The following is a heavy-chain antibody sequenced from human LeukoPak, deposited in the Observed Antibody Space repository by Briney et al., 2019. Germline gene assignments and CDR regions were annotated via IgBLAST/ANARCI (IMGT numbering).Heavy chain of an antibody. CDR2: IWYDGSNK. D-gene: IGHD6-19*01. J-gene: IGHJ4*02. V-gene: IGHV3-33*06. CDR1: GFTFSSCG. Sequence: GGSLRLSCAASGFTFSSCGMHWVRQAPGKGLEWVAVIWYDGSNKYYADSVKGRFTISRDNSKNTLYLQMNSLRAEDTAVYYCAKMLGGWYRYWGQGTLVTVSS. CDR3: AKMLGGWYRY.